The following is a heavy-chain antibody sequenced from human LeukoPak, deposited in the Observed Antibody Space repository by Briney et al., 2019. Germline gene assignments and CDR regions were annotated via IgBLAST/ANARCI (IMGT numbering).Heavy chain of an antibody. V-gene: IGHV3-74*01. CDR2: LAADGSGT. J-gene: IGHJ4*01. CDR3: ARDGFTGPRTAYLDH. CDR1: GFTYSRNA. D-gene: IGHD2-8*02. Sequence: PGGSLRPSCAASGFTYSRNAMRWVRQTPGMGLVWVSRLAADGSGTNYADSVKGRFTISRDNAKNTVYLQMSSLRAEDTAVYYCARDGFTGPRTAYLDHWGQGTLVTVSS.